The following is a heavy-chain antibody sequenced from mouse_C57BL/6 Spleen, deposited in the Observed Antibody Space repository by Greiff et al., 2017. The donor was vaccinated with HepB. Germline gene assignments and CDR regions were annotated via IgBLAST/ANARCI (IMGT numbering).Heavy chain of an antibody. CDR3: ARSSYSSYAMDY. D-gene: IGHD2-5*01. Sequence: EVMLVESGGGLVKPGGSLKLSCAASGFTFSSYAMSWVRQTPEKRLEWVATISDGGSYTYYPDNVKGRFTISRDNATNNLYLQMSHLKSEDTAMYYCARSSYSSYAMDYWGQGTSVTVSS. V-gene: IGHV5-4*03. CDR1: GFTFSSYA. CDR2: ISDGGSYT. J-gene: IGHJ4*01.